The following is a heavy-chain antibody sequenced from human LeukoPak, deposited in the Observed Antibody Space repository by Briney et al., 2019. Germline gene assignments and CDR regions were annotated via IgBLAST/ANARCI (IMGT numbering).Heavy chain of an antibody. D-gene: IGHD3-3*01. V-gene: IGHV4-59*12. CDR3: ARGLFWSGPNFDY. CDR1: GDSISSYF. Sequence: SDTLSLTCTVSGDSISSYFWTWIRQPPGKGLEWIGCAHHRGSVNYNPSLKSRVTMSVDTSKNQFSLKLSSVTAADTAVYYCARGLFWSGPNFDYWGQGTLVTVSS. J-gene: IGHJ4*02. CDR2: AHHRGSV.